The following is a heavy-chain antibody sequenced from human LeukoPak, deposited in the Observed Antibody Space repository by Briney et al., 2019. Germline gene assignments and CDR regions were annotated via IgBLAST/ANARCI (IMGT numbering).Heavy chain of an antibody. V-gene: IGHV4-59*09. D-gene: IGHD2-2*01. Sequence: SRVTMSVDTSKNQFSLKLSSVTAADTAVYYCARGGVVEPTHYGMDVWGQGTTVTVSS. CDR3: ARGGVVEPTHYGMDV. J-gene: IGHJ6*02.